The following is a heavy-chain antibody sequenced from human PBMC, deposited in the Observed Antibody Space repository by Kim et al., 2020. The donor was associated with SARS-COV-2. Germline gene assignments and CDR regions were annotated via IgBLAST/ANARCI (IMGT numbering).Heavy chain of an antibody. Sequence: SETLSLTCTVSGGSISSYYWSWIRQPPGKGLEWIGYIYYSGSTNYNPSLKSRVTISVDTSKNQFSLKLSSVTAADTAVYYCARADVDIVAASLIYFDYWGPGTLVTVSS. CDR1: GGSISSYY. V-gene: IGHV4-59*01. CDR2: IYYSGST. CDR3: ARADVDIVAASLIYFDY. D-gene: IGHD5-12*01. J-gene: IGHJ4*02.